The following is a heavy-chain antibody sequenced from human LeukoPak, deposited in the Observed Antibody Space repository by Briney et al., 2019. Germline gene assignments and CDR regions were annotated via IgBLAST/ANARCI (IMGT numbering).Heavy chain of an antibody. V-gene: IGHV3-66*02. CDR1: GFTVSSNH. Sequence: GGSLRLSCAVSGFTVSSNHMSWVRQAPGKGLEWVSVIFSGGSTYYADSVKGRFTISRDNSKNTLYLQMNSLRAEDTAVYYCAKLGQLVFFYYWGQGTLVTVSS. CDR2: IFSGGST. J-gene: IGHJ4*02. D-gene: IGHD6-13*01. CDR3: AKLGQLVFFYY.